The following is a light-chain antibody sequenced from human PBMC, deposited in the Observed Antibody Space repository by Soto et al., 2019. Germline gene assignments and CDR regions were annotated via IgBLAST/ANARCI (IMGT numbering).Light chain of an antibody. CDR1: QSVSTN. CDR2: GAS. Sequence: SLGERVTISCRASQSVSTNLACYQQKPGQAPRLLIYGASIRATGVPARFSGSGSGTDFTLTISSLQPVFFAEDFSQQYKKLSAVTFDGGYKLGIK. CDR3: QQYKKLSAVT. V-gene: IGKV3-15*01. J-gene: IGKJ4*02.